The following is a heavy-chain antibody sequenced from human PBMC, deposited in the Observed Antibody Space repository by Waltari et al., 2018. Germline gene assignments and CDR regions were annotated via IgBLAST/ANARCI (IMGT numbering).Heavy chain of an antibody. CDR1: GFRFGDYW. D-gene: IGHD5-12*01. V-gene: IGHV3-74*01. CDR3: ARKAGSGYPYGPFYYDN. CDR2: INVGGGYI. J-gene: IGHJ4*02. Sequence: EVHLAESGGGVVQPGGSLRLSCTGSGFRFGDYWMHWVRQAPGKGLGWVSRINVGGGYISYGDSVKGRFTISRDNAKNTVFLQLNSLRADDTAVYFCARKAGSGYPYGPFYYDNWGQGTLVTVSS.